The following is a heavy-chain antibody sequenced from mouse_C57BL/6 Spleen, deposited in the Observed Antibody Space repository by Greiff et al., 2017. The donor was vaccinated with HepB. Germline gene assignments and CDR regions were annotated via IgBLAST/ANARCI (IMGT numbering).Heavy chain of an antibody. D-gene: IGHD2-4*01. CDR1: GYTFTDYN. J-gene: IGHJ1*03. V-gene: IGHV1-18*01. CDR3: ARRGITTPWYFDV. Sequence: VQLKQSGPELVKPGASVKIPCKASGYTFTDYNMDWVKQSHGKSLEWIGDINPNNGGTIYNQKFKGKATLTVDKSSSTAYMELRSLTSEDTAVYYCARRGITTPWYFDVWGTGTTVTVSS. CDR2: INPNNGGT.